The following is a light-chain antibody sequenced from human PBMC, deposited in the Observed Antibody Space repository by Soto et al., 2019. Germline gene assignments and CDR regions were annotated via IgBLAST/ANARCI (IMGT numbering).Light chain of an antibody. CDR2: SAS. CDR1: QGISRS. CDR3: QQADTFPIT. V-gene: IGKV1D-12*01. J-gene: IGKJ5*01. Sequence: DIQMTQSPSSASASVGDRVTITCQASQGISRSLAWYQQKPGKAPKLLIYSASSLQSGVPSRFSGSGFGTDFTLTISSLQPEDFATYYCQQADTFPITFGQGTRLEIK.